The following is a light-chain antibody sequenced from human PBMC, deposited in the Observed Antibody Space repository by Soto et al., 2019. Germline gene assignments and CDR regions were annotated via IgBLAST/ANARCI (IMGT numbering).Light chain of an antibody. V-gene: IGLV3-21*04. CDR2: YGT. Sequence: SYELTQPPSVSVAPGKTATITCGGENIGSKGVHWYQQKPVQAPVPVISYGTDRPSGIPERFSGSNSGDTATLTISRVEAGDEADYYCQVWDGSSDHPVFGGGTKLIVL. CDR1: NIGSKG. J-gene: IGLJ2*01. CDR3: QVWDGSSDHPV.